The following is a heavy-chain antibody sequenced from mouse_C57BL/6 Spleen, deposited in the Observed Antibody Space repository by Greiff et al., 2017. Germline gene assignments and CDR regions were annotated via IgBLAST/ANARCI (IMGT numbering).Heavy chain of an antibody. D-gene: IGHD2-4*01. V-gene: IGHV1-82*01. Sequence: VKLMESGPELVKPGASVKISCKASGYAFSSSWMNWVKQRPGKGLEWIGRIYPGDGDTNYNGKFKGKATLTADKSSSTAYMQLSSLTSEDSAVYVCARKTLNYYDPYYYAMDYWGQGTSVTVSS. J-gene: IGHJ4*01. CDR2: IYPGDGDT. CDR3: ARKTLNYYDPYYYAMDY. CDR1: GYAFSSSW.